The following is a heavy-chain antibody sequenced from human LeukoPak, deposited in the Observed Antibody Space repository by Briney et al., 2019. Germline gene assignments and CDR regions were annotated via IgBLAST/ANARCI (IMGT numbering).Heavy chain of an antibody. J-gene: IGHJ4*02. V-gene: IGHV3-30*04. D-gene: IGHD4-23*01. Sequence: GGSLRLSCAASGFTFTNYAMHWVRQAPGKGLEWVAVISYDETNKYYEDSVKGRFTISRDNAKNSLYLQMNSLRAEDTAVYYCARDYGGSSPFDYWGQGTLVTVSS. CDR3: ARDYGGSSPFDY. CDR2: ISYDETNK. CDR1: GFTFTNYA.